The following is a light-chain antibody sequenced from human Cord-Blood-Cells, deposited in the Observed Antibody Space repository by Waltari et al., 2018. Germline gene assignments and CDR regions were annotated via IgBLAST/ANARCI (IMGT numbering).Light chain of an antibody. CDR3: QHRSNWPPYT. CDR2: DAS. J-gene: IGKJ2*01. CDR1: QSVSSY. V-gene: IGKV3-11*01. Sequence: EIVLTHSPATLSLSPGERATLSCRARQSVSSYFAWYQRKPGKAPRLLIYDASNGATGIPARFSGSGSVTDFTLTISSLEPEVFAVYYCQHRSNWPPYTFGQGTKLEIK.